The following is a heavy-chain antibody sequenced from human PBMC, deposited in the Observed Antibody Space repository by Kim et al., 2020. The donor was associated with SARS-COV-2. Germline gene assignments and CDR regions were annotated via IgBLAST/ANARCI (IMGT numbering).Heavy chain of an antibody. CDR2: IIPIFGTA. D-gene: IGHD3-22*01. CDR1: GGTFSSYA. Sequence: SVKVSCKASGGTFSSYAISWVRQAPGQGLEWMGGIIPIFGTANYAQKFQGRVTITADESTSTAYMELSSLRSEDTAVYYCARGPPRGYDSSGYYSRGGFQHWGQGTLVTVSS. J-gene: IGHJ1*01. V-gene: IGHV1-69*13. CDR3: ARGPPRGYDSSGYYSRGGFQH.